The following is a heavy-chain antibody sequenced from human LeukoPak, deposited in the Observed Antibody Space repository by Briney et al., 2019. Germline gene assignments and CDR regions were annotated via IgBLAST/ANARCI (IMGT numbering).Heavy chain of an antibody. Sequence: PGRSLRLSCAASGFTFSSYGMHWVRQAPGKGLEWVAVIWYDGSNKYYADSVKGRFTISRDNSKNTLYLQMNSLRAEDTAVYYCAKDLFYGGKENWFDPWGQGTLVTVSS. V-gene: IGHV3-33*06. D-gene: IGHD4-23*01. CDR2: IWYDGSNK. CDR3: AKDLFYGGKENWFDP. J-gene: IGHJ5*02. CDR1: GFTFSSYG.